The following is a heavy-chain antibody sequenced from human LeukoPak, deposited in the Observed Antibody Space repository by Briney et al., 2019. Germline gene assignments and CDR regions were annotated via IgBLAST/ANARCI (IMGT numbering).Heavy chain of an antibody. CDR2: ISSSGSTI. CDR3: ARDFDYDILTGYLVY. CDR1: GFTFTSAW. V-gene: IGHV3-48*04. D-gene: IGHD3-9*01. J-gene: IGHJ4*02. Sequence: GGSLRLSCAASGFTFTSAWMNWVRQAPGKGLEWVSYISSSGSTIYYADSVKGRFTISRDNAKNSLYLQMNSLRAEDTAVYYCARDFDYDILTGYLVYWGQGTLVTVSS.